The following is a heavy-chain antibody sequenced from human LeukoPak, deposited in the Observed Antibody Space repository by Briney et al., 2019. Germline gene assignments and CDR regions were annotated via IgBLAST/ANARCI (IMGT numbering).Heavy chain of an antibody. CDR3: AKDLTWDTAMETFDY. CDR1: GFTFSSYA. J-gene: IGHJ4*02. D-gene: IGHD5-18*01. CDR2: ISGSGGST. V-gene: IGHV3-23*01. Sequence: GGSLRLSCAASGFTFSSYAMSWVRQAPGKELEWVSAISGSGGSTYYADSVKGRFTISRDNSKNTLYLQMNSLRAEDTAVYYCAKDLTWDTAMETFDYWGQGTLVTVSS.